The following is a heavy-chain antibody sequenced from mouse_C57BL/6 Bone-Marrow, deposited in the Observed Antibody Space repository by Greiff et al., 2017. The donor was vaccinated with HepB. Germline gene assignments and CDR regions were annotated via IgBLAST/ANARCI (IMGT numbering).Heavy chain of an antibody. CDR1: GYTFTSYW. D-gene: IGHD4-1*01. Sequence: QVQLQQPGAELVKPGASVKLSCKASGYTFTSYWMQWVKQRPGQGLEWIGEIDPSDSYTNYNQTFKGKATLTVDTSSSTAYMQLSSLTSEDSAVYYCAREVMRGKLGRGFDYWGQGTTLTVSS. CDR3: AREVMRGKLGRGFDY. V-gene: IGHV1-50*01. J-gene: IGHJ2*01. CDR2: IDPSDSYT.